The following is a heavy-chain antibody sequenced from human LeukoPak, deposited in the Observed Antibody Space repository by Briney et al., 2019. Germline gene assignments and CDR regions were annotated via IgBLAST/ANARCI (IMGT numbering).Heavy chain of an antibody. J-gene: IGHJ3*02. V-gene: IGHV3-48*03. CDR3: ARANYPYGRVYDAFDI. CDR2: ISSSGSTI. D-gene: IGHD3-10*02. Sequence: QPGGSLRLSCAASGFTFSSYEMNWVRQAPGKGLEWVSYISSSGSTIYYADSVKGRFTISRDNAKDSLHLQMNSLRTEDMALYFCARANYPYGRVYDAFDIWGQGTMVTVSS. CDR1: GFTFSSYE.